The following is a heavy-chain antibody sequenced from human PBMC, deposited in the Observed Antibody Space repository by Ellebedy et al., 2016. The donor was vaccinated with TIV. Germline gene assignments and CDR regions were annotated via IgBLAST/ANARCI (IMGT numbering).Heavy chain of an antibody. D-gene: IGHD3-3*01. CDR1: GYTFTDRF. V-gene: IGHV1-3*01. J-gene: IGHJ4*02. CDR2: INDGNGNT. Sequence: AASVKVSCKTSGYTFTDRFVHWVRQAPGQGLEWMGWINDGNGNTKYSQKFQGRVSFARDTSASTAYMEVSNLRFEDTAVYYCAIWAGKSQVFWSGPFDFWGQGTLVTVSS. CDR3: AIWAGKSQVFWSGPFDF.